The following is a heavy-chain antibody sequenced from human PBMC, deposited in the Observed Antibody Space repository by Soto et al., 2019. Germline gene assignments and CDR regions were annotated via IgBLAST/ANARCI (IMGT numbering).Heavy chain of an antibody. CDR3: AKGPQIVVVVAATLPWFDP. CDR2: ISGSGGST. J-gene: IGHJ5*02. Sequence: GGSLRLSCAASGFTFSSYAMSWVRQAPGKGQEWVSAISGSGGSTYYADSVKGRFTISRDNSKNTLYLQMNSLRAEDTAVYYCAKGPQIVVVVAATLPWFDPWGQGTLVTVSS. V-gene: IGHV3-23*01. CDR1: GFTFSSYA. D-gene: IGHD2-15*01.